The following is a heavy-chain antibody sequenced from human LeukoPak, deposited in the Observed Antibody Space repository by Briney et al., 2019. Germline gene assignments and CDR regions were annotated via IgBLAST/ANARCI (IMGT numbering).Heavy chain of an antibody. J-gene: IGHJ3*02. V-gene: IGHV1-69*01. Sequence: EXXXGXIPIFGTANYAEKFRGRVMITADESTSTAYMELSSLRSEDTVVYYCEGRGYYDSIWFLDHAFDIWGQGTMVTVSS. CDR3: EGRGYYDSIWFLDHAFDI. D-gene: IGHD3-22*01. CDR2: XIPIFGTA.